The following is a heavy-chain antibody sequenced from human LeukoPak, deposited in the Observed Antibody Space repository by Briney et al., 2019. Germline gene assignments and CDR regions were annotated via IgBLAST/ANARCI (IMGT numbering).Heavy chain of an antibody. CDR1: GFTFNSYW. CDR3: ARDSGHTGYDLLDY. J-gene: IGHJ4*02. D-gene: IGHD5-12*01. Sequence: PGGSLRLSCADSGFTFNSYWMGWVRQTPGKGLEWVANIKHDGSEKYYVDSVEGRFTISRDNAKNSLFLQMNSLRAEDTAVHYCARDSGHTGYDLLDYWGQGTLVTVSS. CDR2: IKHDGSEK. V-gene: IGHV3-7*01.